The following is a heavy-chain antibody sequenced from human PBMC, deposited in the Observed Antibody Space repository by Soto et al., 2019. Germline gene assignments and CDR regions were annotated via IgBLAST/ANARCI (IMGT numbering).Heavy chain of an antibody. D-gene: IGHD6-19*01. CDR2: ISGSGGST. CDR3: AKGVPGIAVAGTGYFQH. CDR1: GFTFSSYA. Sequence: GGSLRLSCAASGFTFSSYAMSWVRQAPGKGLEWVSAISGSGGSTYYADSVKGRFTISRDNSKNTLYLQMNSLRAEDTAVYYCAKGVPGIAVAGTGYFQHWVKGTLVTVSS. V-gene: IGHV3-23*01. J-gene: IGHJ1*01.